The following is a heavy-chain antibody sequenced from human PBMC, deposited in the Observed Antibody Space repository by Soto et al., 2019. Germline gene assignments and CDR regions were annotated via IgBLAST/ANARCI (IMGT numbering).Heavy chain of an antibody. D-gene: IGHD1-20*01. CDR1: GFTFSSYS. V-gene: IGHV3-48*01. CDR3: ARGSDNWNDEVIQGPGEGFYFDY. J-gene: IGHJ4*02. Sequence: GRSLRLSCAASGFTFSSYSMNWVRQAPGKGLEWVSYISSSSSTIYYADSVKGRFTISRDNAKNSLYLQMNSLRAEDTAVYYCARGSDNWNDEVIQGPGEGFYFDYWGQGTLVTVSS. CDR2: ISSSSSTI.